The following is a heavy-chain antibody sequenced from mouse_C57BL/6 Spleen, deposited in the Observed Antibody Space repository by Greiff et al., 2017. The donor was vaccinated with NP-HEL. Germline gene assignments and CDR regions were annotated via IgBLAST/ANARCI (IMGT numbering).Heavy chain of an antibody. D-gene: IGHD4-1*01. Sequence: EVKLQESGGGLVKPGGSLKLSCAASGFTFSDYGMHWVRQAPEKGLEWVAYISSGSSTIYYADTVKGRFTISRDNTKNTLFLQMTSLRSEDTAMYYCASLLGLDFDYWGQGTTLTVSS. CDR2: ISSGSSTI. J-gene: IGHJ2*01. V-gene: IGHV5-17*01. CDR1: GFTFSDYG. CDR3: ASLLGLDFDY.